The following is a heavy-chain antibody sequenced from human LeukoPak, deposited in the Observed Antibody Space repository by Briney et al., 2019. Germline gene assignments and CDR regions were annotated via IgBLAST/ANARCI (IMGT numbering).Heavy chain of an antibody. Sequence: SETLSLTCAVSGYSISSGYYWGWIRQPPGKGLEWIGSIYHSGSTYYNPSLKSRVTISVDTSKNQFSLKLSSVTAADTAVYYCAKNIGIAVAGNDYWSQGTLVTVSS. CDR1: GYSISSGYY. CDR3: AKNIGIAVAGNDY. D-gene: IGHD6-19*01. CDR2: IYHSGST. V-gene: IGHV4-38-2*01. J-gene: IGHJ4*02.